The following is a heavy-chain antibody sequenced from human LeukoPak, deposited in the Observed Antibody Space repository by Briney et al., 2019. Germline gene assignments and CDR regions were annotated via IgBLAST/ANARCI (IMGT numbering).Heavy chain of an antibody. V-gene: IGHV1-8*01. Sequence: ASVKVSCKTSGYSFNIYEINWVRQATGQGLEWMGWVNPNSGDTDYAQKFQGRLTMTRNTSISTAHMELSGLRLEDTAVYYCSRGPRFDPWGQGTQVTVSS. CDR2: VNPNSGDT. CDR3: SRGPRFDP. J-gene: IGHJ5*02. CDR1: GYSFNIYE.